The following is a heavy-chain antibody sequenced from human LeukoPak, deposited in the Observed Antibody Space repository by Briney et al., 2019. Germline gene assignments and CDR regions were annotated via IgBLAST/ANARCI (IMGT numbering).Heavy chain of an antibody. CDR2: MNPNSGNT. V-gene: IGHV1-8*01. CDR1: GYTFTSYD. J-gene: IGHJ5*02. D-gene: IGHD3-10*01. CDR3: ARGPTMVRGVRLRFDP. Sequence: GASVKVSCKASGYTFTSYDINWVRQATGQGLEWMGWMNPNSGNTGYAQKFQSRVTMTRNTSISTAYMELSSLRSEDTAVYYCARGPTMVRGVRLRFDPWGQGTLVTVSS.